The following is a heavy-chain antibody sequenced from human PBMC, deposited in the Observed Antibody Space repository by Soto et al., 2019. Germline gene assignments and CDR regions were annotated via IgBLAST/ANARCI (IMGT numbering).Heavy chain of an antibody. D-gene: IGHD6-6*01. J-gene: IGHJ5*02. CDR1: GYSFSTYW. CDR3: ARRVQQLVRGWFDP. V-gene: IGHV5-51*01. Sequence: LGESLKISCKASGYSFSTYWIGWVRQMPGKGLEWMGFIYPGDSDTRYSPPFQGQVTISVDKSTSTTYLQWSSLKASDTAIYYCARRVQQLVRGWFDPWGQGTQVTVSS. CDR2: IYPGDSDT.